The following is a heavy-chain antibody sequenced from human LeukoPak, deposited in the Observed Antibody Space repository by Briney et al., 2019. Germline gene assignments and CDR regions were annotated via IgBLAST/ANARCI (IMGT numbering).Heavy chain of an antibody. CDR3: AKRMDFYASGTELSFDY. CDR1: GFTFTSYA. J-gene: IGHJ4*02. CDR2: ISNSGAAT. D-gene: IGHD3-10*01. V-gene: IGHV3-23*01. Sequence: GGSLRLSCAASGFTFTSYAMNWGRQAPGKGLQWISTISNSGAATYYADSVKGRFTISRDNSKNTLYLQMNSLRAEDTAVYYCAKRMDFYASGTELSFDYWGQGTLVTVSS.